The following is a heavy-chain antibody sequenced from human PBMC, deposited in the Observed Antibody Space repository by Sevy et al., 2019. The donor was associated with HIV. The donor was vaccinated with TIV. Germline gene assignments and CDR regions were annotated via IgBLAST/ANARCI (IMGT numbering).Heavy chain of an antibody. Sequence: GGYLRLSCAASGFTFSSYWMHWVRQAPGKGLVWVSRINSDGSSTSYADSVKGRFTISRDNAKNTLYLQMNSLRAEDTAVYYCARGNRATSIFGVVIILDPSWYDYWGQGTLVTVSS. D-gene: IGHD3-3*01. CDR1: GFTFSSYW. CDR3: ARGNRATSIFGVVIILDPSWYDY. V-gene: IGHV3-74*01. J-gene: IGHJ4*02. CDR2: INSDGSST.